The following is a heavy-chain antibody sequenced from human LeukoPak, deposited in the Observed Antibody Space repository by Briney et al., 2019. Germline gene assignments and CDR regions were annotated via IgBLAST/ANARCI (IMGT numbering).Heavy chain of an antibody. D-gene: IGHD3-10*01. Sequence: PSETLSLTCTVSGGSISSGGYYWSWIRQHPGKGLEWIGYIYYSGSTCYNPSLKSRVTISVDTSKNQFSLKLSSVTAADTAVYYCARGRALWFGELLYPTGAPPDYWGQGTLVTVSS. CDR3: ARGRALWFGELLYPTGAPPDY. J-gene: IGHJ4*02. V-gene: IGHV4-31*03. CDR1: GGSISSGGYY. CDR2: IYYSGST.